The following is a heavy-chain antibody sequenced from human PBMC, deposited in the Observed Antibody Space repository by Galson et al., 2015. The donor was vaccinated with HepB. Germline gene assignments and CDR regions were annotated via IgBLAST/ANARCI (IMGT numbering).Heavy chain of an antibody. CDR1: GFIFSSYG. Sequence: SLRLSCAASGFIFSSYGMHWVRQAPGKGLEWVALIWYDGSTKFYADSVKGRFTISRDNSKNMLYLQLSGLRAEDTALYYCARDFYGDSSGYLDYWGQGTLVTVSS. CDR3: ARDFYGDSSGYLDY. V-gene: IGHV3-33*01. CDR2: IWYDGSTK. D-gene: IGHD3-22*01. J-gene: IGHJ4*02.